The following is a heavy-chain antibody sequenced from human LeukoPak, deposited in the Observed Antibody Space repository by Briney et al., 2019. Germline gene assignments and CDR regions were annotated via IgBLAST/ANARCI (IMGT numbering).Heavy chain of an antibody. D-gene: IGHD5-24*01. V-gene: IGHV4-34*01. CDR2: INHSGST. Sequence: AETLSLTCAVYGGSFSGYYWSWLRQPPGKGLEWIGEINHSGSTNYNPSLTSRVTISVDTSKNQSSLKLSSVTAADTAVYYCARVSGRWLQTRYYFDYWGQGTLVTVSA. J-gene: IGHJ4*02. CDR3: ARVSGRWLQTRYYFDY. CDR1: GGSFSGYY.